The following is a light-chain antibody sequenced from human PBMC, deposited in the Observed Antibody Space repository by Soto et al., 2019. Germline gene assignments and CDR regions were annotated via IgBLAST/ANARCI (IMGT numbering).Light chain of an antibody. CDR2: DVS. Sequence: QSALTQPASVSGSPGQSIAISCTGTSNDVGGYNYVSWYQQHPGKAPKLMIYDVSARPSGVSNRFSGSKSDNTASLTISGLQAADEADYYCRSYTSRNTVVVGGGTKLTVL. J-gene: IGLJ2*01. CDR1: SNDVGGYNY. CDR3: RSYTSRNTVV. V-gene: IGLV2-14*01.